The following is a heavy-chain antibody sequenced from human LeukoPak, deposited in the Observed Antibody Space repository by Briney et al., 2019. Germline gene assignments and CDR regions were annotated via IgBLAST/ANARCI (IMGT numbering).Heavy chain of an antibody. CDR2: IYSGGST. Sequence: PGGSLRLSCAASGFTVSSNYMSWVRQAPGKGLEWVSVIYSGGSTYYADSVKGRFTISRDNSKNTLYLQMNSLRAEDTAVYYCATLLGGYSYGLLFDYWGQGTLVTVSS. D-gene: IGHD5-18*01. CDR1: GFTVSSNY. CDR3: ATLLGGYSYGLLFDY. J-gene: IGHJ4*02. V-gene: IGHV3-53*01.